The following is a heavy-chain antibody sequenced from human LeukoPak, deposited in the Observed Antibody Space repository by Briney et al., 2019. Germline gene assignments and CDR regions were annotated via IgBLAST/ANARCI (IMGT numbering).Heavy chain of an antibody. Sequence: GKSLRLSCTASGFTFSDYGMHWVRQPPGKGLEWVAIIWYDGSNKTYEDSVKGRFTISRDNSKNTLYLQMNSLRAEDTAVYYCAREIAGYDSSGYYWGQGTLVTVSS. D-gene: IGHD3-22*01. CDR1: GFTFSDYG. V-gene: IGHV3-33*01. CDR3: AREIAGYDSSGYY. CDR2: IWYDGSNK. J-gene: IGHJ4*02.